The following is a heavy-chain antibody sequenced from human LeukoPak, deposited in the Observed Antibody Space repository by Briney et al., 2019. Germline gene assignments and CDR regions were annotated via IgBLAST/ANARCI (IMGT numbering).Heavy chain of an antibody. D-gene: IGHD1-26*01. Sequence: GGSLRLSCAASGFIVSGDFMSWVRQAPGKGLEWVSVIYSDGSTYYADSVKGRFTIFRDNSKNTLDLQMTGLRAEDTAVYYCARERGRGRDSPWFDYWGQGTLVTVSS. V-gene: IGHV3-53*01. CDR2: IYSDGST. J-gene: IGHJ4*02. CDR3: ARERGRGRDSPWFDY. CDR1: GFIVSGDF.